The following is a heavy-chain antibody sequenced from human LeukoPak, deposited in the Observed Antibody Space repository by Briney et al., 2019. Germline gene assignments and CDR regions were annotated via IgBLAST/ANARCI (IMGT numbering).Heavy chain of an antibody. CDR3: ARDVGFGSRDV. J-gene: IGHJ6*02. V-gene: IGHV1-3*01. CDR2: VNPANGNA. CDR1: GYPFRSYV. D-gene: IGHD3-10*01. Sequence: GATVKVSCKASGYPFRSYVIHWLRQAPGQRLEWIGWVNPANGNAKYSQNFQGRVTMTRDTSISTAYMELSRLRSDDTAVYYCARDVGFGSRDVWGQGTTVTVSS.